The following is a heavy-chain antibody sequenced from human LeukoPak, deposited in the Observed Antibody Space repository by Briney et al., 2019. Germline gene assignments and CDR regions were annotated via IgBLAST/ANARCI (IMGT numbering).Heavy chain of an antibody. J-gene: IGHJ3*02. Sequence: SETLSLTCTVSGGSISSSSYHWCWIRQPPGKGLQWIRSIYYSGSTYYNPSLKSRVTISVDTSKNQFSLKLTSVTAADTAVYYCATQSATYYDFWSGSFDIWGQGTMVTVSS. CDR1: GGSISSSSYH. D-gene: IGHD3-3*01. CDR3: ATQSATYYDFWSGSFDI. V-gene: IGHV4-39*01. CDR2: IYYSGST.